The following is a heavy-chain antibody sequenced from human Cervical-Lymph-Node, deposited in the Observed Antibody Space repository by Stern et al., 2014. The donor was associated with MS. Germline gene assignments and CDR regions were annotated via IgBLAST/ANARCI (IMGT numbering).Heavy chain of an antibody. CDR3: ARGIRYSWNNNAPAFDV. D-gene: IGHD1/OR15-1a*01. CDR1: GYTFTAYY. Sequence: QVQLVQSGAEVKKPGASVKVSCKGSGYTFTAYYIQWVRQAPGQGLEWMGWINPNTGATNNAQKFQGRVTMTRDTSISTVYMGLSSLTSDDMAVYYCARGIRYSWNNNAPAFDVWGQGTMVTVSS. CDR2: INPNTGAT. V-gene: IGHV1-2*02. J-gene: IGHJ3*01.